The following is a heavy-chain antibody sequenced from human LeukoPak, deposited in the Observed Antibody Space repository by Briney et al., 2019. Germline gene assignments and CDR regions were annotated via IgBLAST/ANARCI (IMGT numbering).Heavy chain of an antibody. V-gene: IGHV7-4-1*02. CDR2: INTNTGNP. CDR1: GYTFTSYA. Sequence: ASVKASCKASGYTFTSYAMNWVRQAPGQGLEWMGWINTNTGNPTYAQGFTGRFVFSLDTSVSTAYLQISSLKAEDTAVYYCARDLGCSSTSCYQGGNWFDPWGQGTLVTVSS. J-gene: IGHJ5*02. D-gene: IGHD2-2*01. CDR3: ARDLGCSSTSCYQGGNWFDP.